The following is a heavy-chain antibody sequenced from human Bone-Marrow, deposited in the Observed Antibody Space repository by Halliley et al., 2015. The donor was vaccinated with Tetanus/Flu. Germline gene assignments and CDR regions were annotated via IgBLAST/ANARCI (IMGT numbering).Heavy chain of an antibody. CDR2: MYHSGST. V-gene: IGHV4-4*02. CDR3: VRNGVFASGGWSFGY. CDR1: GGSISSDTW. D-gene: IGHD6-19*01. Sequence: TLSLTCAVSGGSISSDTWWSWVRQPPGKGLEWIGEMYHSGSTNYNPSLKSRATISVDESKNRFSLKLRSVTAADTAVYYCVRNGVFASGGWSFGYWGQGTLVTISS. J-gene: IGHJ4*02.